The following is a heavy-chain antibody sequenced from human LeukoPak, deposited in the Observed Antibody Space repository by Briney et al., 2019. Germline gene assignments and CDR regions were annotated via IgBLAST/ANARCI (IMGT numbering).Heavy chain of an antibody. Sequence: GGSLRLSCAASGFTFSIHAMNWVRQAPGKGLEWVSGISPSGDITYYAYSVKGRFTISRDNSKNTLYLEVISLTAEDTAVYYCAKDDAWLRFGEWSQGTLVTVSS. CDR1: GFTFSIHA. D-gene: IGHD3-10*01. CDR2: ISPSGDIT. V-gene: IGHV3-23*01. J-gene: IGHJ4*02. CDR3: AKDDAWLRFGE.